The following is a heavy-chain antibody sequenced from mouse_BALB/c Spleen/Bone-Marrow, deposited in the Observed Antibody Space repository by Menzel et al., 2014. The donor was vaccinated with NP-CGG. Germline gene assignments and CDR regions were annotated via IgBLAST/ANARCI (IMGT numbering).Heavy chain of an antibody. J-gene: IGHJ4*01. Sequence: EVQLQQSGTELVKPGASVKLSCTASGFNIKDTYMHWVEQRPEQGLEWIGRIDPANGNTRYDPKFQGKATITADTSSNTAYLQLTSLTSEDTAVYYCARAYYYGSSYYVMDYWGQGTSVTVSS. CDR2: IDPANGNT. D-gene: IGHD1-1*01. CDR3: ARAYYYGSSYYVMDY. CDR1: GFNIKDTY. V-gene: IGHV14-3*02.